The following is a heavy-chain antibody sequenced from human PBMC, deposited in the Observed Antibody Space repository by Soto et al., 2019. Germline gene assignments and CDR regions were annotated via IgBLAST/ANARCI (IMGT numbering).Heavy chain of an antibody. V-gene: IGHV1-18*01. CDR1: GYTFTSYG. Sequence: QVQLVQSGAEVKKPGASVKVSCKASGYTFTSYGISWVRQAPGQGLEWMGWISAYNGNTNYAQKLQGRVTMTTDTSKSTAYMELRSLRSDDTAVYYCASGLYGGWYGGGHFDYWGQGTLVTVSS. D-gene: IGHD6-19*01. J-gene: IGHJ4*02. CDR2: ISAYNGNT. CDR3: ASGLYGGWYGGGHFDY.